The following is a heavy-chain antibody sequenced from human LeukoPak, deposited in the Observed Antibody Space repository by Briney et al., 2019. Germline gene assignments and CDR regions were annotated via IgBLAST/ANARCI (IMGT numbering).Heavy chain of an antibody. J-gene: IGHJ4*02. Sequence: SETLSLTCAVYAGSFSGYYWSWIRQPPGEGLEWIGEINHSGITNYNPSLKSRVTISVDTSKNQFSLKLSSVTAADTAVYYCARGRVGRRYHSGWYKAPFDYWGQGTLVTVSS. D-gene: IGHD6-19*01. CDR2: INHSGIT. CDR3: ARGRVGRRYHSGWYKAPFDY. V-gene: IGHV4-34*01. CDR1: AGSFSGYY.